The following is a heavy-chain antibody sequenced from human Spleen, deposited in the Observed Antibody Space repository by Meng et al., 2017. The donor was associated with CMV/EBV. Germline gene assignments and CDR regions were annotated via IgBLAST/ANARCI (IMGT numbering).Heavy chain of an antibody. V-gene: IGHV1-2*02. D-gene: IGHD3-3*01. Sequence: ASVKVSCKASRYTFTGYYLHWVRQAPGQGLEWMGWINPNNGDTNYAQRFQGRVSMTTDTSTSTAYMELRSLRSDDTAVYYCARGPVFGVVTYPDYFDYWGQGTLVTVSS. CDR3: ARGPVFGVVTYPDYFDY. CDR1: RYTFTGYY. CDR2: INPNNGDT. J-gene: IGHJ4*02.